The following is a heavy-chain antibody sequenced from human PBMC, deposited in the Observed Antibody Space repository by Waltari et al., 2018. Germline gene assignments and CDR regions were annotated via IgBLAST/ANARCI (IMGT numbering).Heavy chain of an antibody. V-gene: IGHV4-61*02. CDR1: GGSLSSGSYY. Sequence: QVQLQESGPGLVKPSQTLSLTCPVSGGSLSSGSYYWSWIRQPAGKGLEWIGRIYTSGSTNYNPSLKSRVTISVDTSKNQFSLKLSSVTAADTAVYYCARGREMDGSDYFDYWGQGTLVTVSS. CDR3: ARGREMDGSDYFDY. D-gene: IGHD3-10*01. CDR2: IYTSGST. J-gene: IGHJ4*02.